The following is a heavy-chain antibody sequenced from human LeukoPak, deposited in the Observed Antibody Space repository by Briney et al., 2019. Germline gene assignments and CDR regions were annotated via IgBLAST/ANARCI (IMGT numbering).Heavy chain of an antibody. D-gene: IGHD3-16*01. CDR3: ARDTSRIYAVDYYFDY. CDR2: IWYDGSNK. J-gene: IGHJ4*02. Sequence: GGSLRLSCAASGFTFSSYGMHWVRQAPGKGLEWVAVIWYDGSNKYCADSVKGRFTISRDNSKNTLYLQMNSLRAEDTAVYYCARDTSRIYAVDYYFDYWGQGTLVTVSS. V-gene: IGHV3-33*01. CDR1: GFTFSSYG.